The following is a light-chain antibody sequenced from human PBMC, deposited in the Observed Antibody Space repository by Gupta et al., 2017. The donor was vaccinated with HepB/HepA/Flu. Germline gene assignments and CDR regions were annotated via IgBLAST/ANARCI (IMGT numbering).Light chain of an antibody. CDR3: SSYTSSSTVV. CDR2: DVS. Sequence: QSALTQLASVSESPGQSITTSCTGTSSDVGGYNYVSWYQQHPGKAPKLMIYDVSNRPSGVSNRFSGSKSGNTASLTISVLQAEDEADYYGSSYTSSSTVVYGGETKLTVL. J-gene: IGLJ2*01. CDR1: SSDVGGYNY. V-gene: IGLV2-14*01.